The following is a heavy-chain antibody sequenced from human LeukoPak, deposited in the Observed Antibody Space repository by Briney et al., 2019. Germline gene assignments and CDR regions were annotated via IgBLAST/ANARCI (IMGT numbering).Heavy chain of an antibody. V-gene: IGHV1-2*02. CDR1: GYTFVGYY. D-gene: IGHD5-12*01. CDR2: IDPYTGNT. Sequence: ASVKVSCKASGYTFVGYYLHWVRQAPGQGLGWMAWIDPYTGNTNYAQKFQGRITVTRDTSVSTTYMELSWLTFDDTARYYCAREYSASEHWGQGTLVTVSS. CDR3: AREYSASEH. J-gene: IGHJ4*02.